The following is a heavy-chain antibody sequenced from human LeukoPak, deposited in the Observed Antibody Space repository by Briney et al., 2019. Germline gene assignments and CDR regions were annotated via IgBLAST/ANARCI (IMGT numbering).Heavy chain of an antibody. Sequence: SETLSLTCTVSGGSISSYYWSWIRQPPGKGLEWIGYIYYSGSTNYNPSLKSRVTISVDTSKNQFSLKLSSVTAADTAVYYCARQYLGAGWSNYYYYYMDVWGKGTTVTVCS. CDR1: GGSISSYY. D-gene: IGHD2-15*01. V-gene: IGHV4-59*08. CDR3: ARQYLGAGWSNYYYYYMDV. J-gene: IGHJ6*03. CDR2: IYYSGST.